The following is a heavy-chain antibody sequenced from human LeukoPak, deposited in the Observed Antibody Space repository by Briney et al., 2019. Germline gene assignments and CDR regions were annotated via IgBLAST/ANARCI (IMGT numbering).Heavy chain of an antibody. CDR2: INHSGST. D-gene: IGHD5-18*01. J-gene: IGHJ3*02. CDR1: GGSFSGYY. V-gene: IGHV4-34*01. CDR3: ARVVDTAMVTNHDAFDI. Sequence: SETLSLTCAVYGGSFSGYYWSWIRQPPGKGLEWIGEINHSGSTNYNPSLKSRVTISVDTSKNQFSLKLGSVTAADTAEYYCARVVDTAMVTNHDAFDIWGQGTMVTVSS.